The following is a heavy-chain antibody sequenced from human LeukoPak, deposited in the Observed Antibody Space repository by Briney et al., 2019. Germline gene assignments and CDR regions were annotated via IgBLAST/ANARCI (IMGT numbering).Heavy chain of an antibody. CDR3: ASLTSLHDAFDI. CDR1: GGTFSSYA. V-gene: IGHV1-69*04. CDR2: IIPILGIA. Sequence: SVKVSCKASGGTFSSYAISWVRQAPGQGLEWMGRIIPILGIANYAQKFQGRVTITADKSTSTAYMELSSLRSEDTAVYYCASLTSLHDAFDIWGQGTMVTVSP. J-gene: IGHJ3*02.